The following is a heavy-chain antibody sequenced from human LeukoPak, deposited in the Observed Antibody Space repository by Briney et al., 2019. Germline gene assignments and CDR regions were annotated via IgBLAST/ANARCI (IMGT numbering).Heavy chain of an antibody. Sequence: SETLSLTCTVSGGSISSDYWSWIRQPPGKRLEWIGHISYTGSTNYNPSFKSRVTISLDTSKNHFSLKLRSVTAADTAVYYCARAKYSGHPGLPNDYWGQGTLVTVSS. CDR3: ARAKYSGHPGLPNDY. CDR2: ISYTGST. D-gene: IGHD5-12*01. J-gene: IGHJ4*02. V-gene: IGHV4-59*01. CDR1: GGSISSDY.